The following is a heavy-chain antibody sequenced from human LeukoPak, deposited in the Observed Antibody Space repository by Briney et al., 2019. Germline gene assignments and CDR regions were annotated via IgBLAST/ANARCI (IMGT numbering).Heavy chain of an antibody. CDR1: GYTCTGYY. Sequence: GASVKVSGKASGYTCTGYYMHWVRQAPGQGLEWMGWINPNSGGTNYAQNFQGRVTMTRDTSISTAYMELSRLRSDDTAVYYCARDLEYYDILTGNYWGQGTLVTVSS. D-gene: IGHD3-9*01. J-gene: IGHJ4*02. CDR3: ARDLEYYDILTGNY. V-gene: IGHV1-2*02. CDR2: INPNSGGT.